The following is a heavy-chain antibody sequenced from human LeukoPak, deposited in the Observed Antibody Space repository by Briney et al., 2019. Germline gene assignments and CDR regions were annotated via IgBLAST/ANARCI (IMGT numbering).Heavy chain of an antibody. CDR2: IYPCDSDN. CDR3: ARQDGSGIYYFDN. CDR1: GYSFTFYW. D-gene: IGHD3-10*01. Sequence: GESLKISCKGSGYSFTFYWIAWVRQMSGKGLEWMGIIYPCDSDNGYSASFQGQVCIAADKSIHTAYLQWSSLEASDTAIYYCARQDGSGIYYFDNWGQGTLVTVSS. V-gene: IGHV5-51*01. J-gene: IGHJ4*02.